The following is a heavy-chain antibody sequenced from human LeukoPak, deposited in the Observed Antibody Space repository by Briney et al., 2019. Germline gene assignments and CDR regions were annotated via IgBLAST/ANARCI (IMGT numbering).Heavy chain of an antibody. CDR3: ARRQRSVDAFDI. CDR2: INSNGGRT. CDR1: GSTFTCYY. Sequence: ASVNVSCKASGSTFTCYYMHWVRPAPGQGLGWMGLINSNGGRTNYRQKFQGWVTMTRDTSISTAYMELSRLRSDDTAVYNCARRQRSVDAFDIWGQGTMVTVSS. D-gene: IGHD5-12*01. J-gene: IGHJ3*02. V-gene: IGHV1-2*04.